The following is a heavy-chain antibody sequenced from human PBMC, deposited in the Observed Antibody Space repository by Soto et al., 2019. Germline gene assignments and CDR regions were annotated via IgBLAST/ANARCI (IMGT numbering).Heavy chain of an antibody. D-gene: IGHD4-17*01. CDR2: ISAYNGNT. V-gene: IGHV1-18*01. CDR3: ARAGRPDYGDYESYYYYYYMDV. J-gene: IGHJ6*03. Sequence: ASVKVSCKASGYTFTSYGISWVRQAPGQGLEWMGWISAYNGNTNYAQKLQGRVTMTTDTSTSTAYRELRSLRSDDTAVYYCARAGRPDYGDYESYYYYYYMDVWGKGTTVTVSS. CDR1: GYTFTSYG.